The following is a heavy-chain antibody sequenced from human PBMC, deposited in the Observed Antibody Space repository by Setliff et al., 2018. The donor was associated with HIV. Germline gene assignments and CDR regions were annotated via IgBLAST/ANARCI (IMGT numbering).Heavy chain of an antibody. Sequence: HPGGSLRLSCAASGFSFRSYAVSWVRQAPGKGLEWVSVISGSGDITYYADSVKGRFTISRDNAKNSLYLQMNSLRAEDTAVYYCARPNYYDSSGSFDYWGQGTLVTVSS. CDR3: ARPNYYDSSGSFDY. V-gene: IGHV3-23*01. CDR1: GFSFRSYA. J-gene: IGHJ4*02. D-gene: IGHD3-22*01. CDR2: ISGSGDIT.